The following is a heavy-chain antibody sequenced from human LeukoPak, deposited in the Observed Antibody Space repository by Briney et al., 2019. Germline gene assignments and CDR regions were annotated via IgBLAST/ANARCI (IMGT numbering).Heavy chain of an antibody. Sequence: ASVKVSCKASGYTFTGYYMHWVRQAPGQGLEWMGGIIPIFGTANYAQKFQGRVTITTDESTSTAHMELSSLRSEDTAVYYCARGVLELGYYYYYMDVWGKGTTVTVSS. D-gene: IGHD1-7*01. J-gene: IGHJ6*03. CDR1: GYTFTGYY. CDR3: ARGVLELGYYYYYMDV. CDR2: IIPIFGTA. V-gene: IGHV1-69*05.